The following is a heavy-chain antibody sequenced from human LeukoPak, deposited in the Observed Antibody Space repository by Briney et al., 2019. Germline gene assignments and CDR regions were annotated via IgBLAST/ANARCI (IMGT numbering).Heavy chain of an antibody. Sequence: GGSLRLSCAASGFTCSSYSMNWVRQAPGKGLEWVSSISSSSSYIYYADSVKGRFTISRDNAKNSLYLQMNSLRAEDTAVYYCARVRDYSGYDRRSYYFDYWGQGTLVTVSS. CDR1: GFTCSSYS. D-gene: IGHD5-12*01. J-gene: IGHJ4*02. CDR3: ARVRDYSGYDRRSYYFDY. CDR2: ISSSSSYI. V-gene: IGHV3-21*01.